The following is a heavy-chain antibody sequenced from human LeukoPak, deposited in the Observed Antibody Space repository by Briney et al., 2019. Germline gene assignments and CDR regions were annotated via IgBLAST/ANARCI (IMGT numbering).Heavy chain of an antibody. CDR1: GFTVSSNY. CDR3: ARGRSSGWYYFDY. J-gene: IGHJ4*02. CDR2: IYSGGST. V-gene: IGHV3-53*01. D-gene: IGHD6-19*01. Sequence: PGGSLRLSCAASGFTVSSNYMSWVRQAPGKGLEWVSVIYSGGSTYYADSVKGRFTISRDNSKNTLYLQMNSLRAEDTAVYYCARGRSSGWYYFDYWGQGTLVTVSS.